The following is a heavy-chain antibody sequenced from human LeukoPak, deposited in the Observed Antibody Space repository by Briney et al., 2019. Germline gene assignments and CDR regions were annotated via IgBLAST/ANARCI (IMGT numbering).Heavy chain of an antibody. CDR2: IIPIFGTA. CDR1: GGTFSSYA. J-gene: IGHJ6*03. D-gene: IGHD1-26*01. V-gene: IGHV1-69*01. Sequence: SVKVSCKAAGGTFSSYAISWVRQAPGQGLEWMGGIIPIFGTANYAQKLQGRVTITADESTSTAYMELSSLRSEDTAVYYCARDGGSGSYYYMDVWGKGTTVTVSS. CDR3: ARDGGSGSYYYMDV.